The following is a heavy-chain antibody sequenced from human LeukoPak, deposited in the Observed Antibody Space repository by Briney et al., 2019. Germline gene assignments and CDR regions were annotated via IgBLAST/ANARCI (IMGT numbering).Heavy chain of an antibody. J-gene: IGHJ5*02. V-gene: IGHV4-39*01. D-gene: IGHD3-9*01. CDR1: GVSISSSNSY. CDR3: ARGEYYDILTGYYKKNWFDP. Sequence: SETLSLTCTVSGVSISSSNSYWGWIRQPPGKGLEWIGSIYYSGSTYYNPSLKSRVTISVDTSKNQFSLKLSSVTAADTAVYYCARGEYYDILTGYYKKNWFDPWGQGTLVTVSS. CDR2: IYYSGST.